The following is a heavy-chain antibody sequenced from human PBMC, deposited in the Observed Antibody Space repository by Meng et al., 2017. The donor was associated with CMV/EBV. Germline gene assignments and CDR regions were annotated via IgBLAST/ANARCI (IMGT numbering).Heavy chain of an antibody. V-gene: IGHV3-21*01. J-gene: IGHJ4*02. CDR3: ARDKTGVVGLFDY. CDR2: ISSSSSYI. CDR1: GFTFSSYS. D-gene: IGHD2-15*01. Sequence: GESLKISCAASGFTFSSYSMNWVRQAPGKGLEWVSSISSSSSYIYYADSVKGRFTISRDNAKNSLYLQMNSLRAEDTAVYYCARDKTGVVGLFDYWGQGTLVTVSS.